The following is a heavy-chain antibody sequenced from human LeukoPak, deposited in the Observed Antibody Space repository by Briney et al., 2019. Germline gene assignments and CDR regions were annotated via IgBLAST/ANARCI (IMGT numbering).Heavy chain of an antibody. CDR3: ARDRHYYYMDV. J-gene: IGHJ6*03. V-gene: IGHV1-18*04. CDR2: ISAYNGNT. Sequence: ASVKVSCKASEYTFTGYYIHWVRQAPGQGLEWMGWISAYNGNTNYAQKLQGRVTMTTDTSTSTAYMELRSLRSDDTAVYYCARDRHYYYMDVWGKGTTVTVSS. CDR1: EYTFTGYY.